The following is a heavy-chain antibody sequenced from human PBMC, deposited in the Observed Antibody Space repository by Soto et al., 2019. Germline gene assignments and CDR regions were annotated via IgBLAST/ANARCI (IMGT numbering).Heavy chain of an antibody. J-gene: IGHJ4*02. Sequence: HVQLQESAPGLVKPSQTLSLTCTVSGGSISSGGYYWSWIRQHPGKGLEWIGYLYYSGNTYYNPSLKSRLTISVDTSKNQFSLKLNSVTAAVSPVYYCARGGYSYGHYFGYWGQGTLVTVSS. CDR1: GGSISSGGYY. CDR3: ARGGYSYGHYFGY. V-gene: IGHV4-31*03. D-gene: IGHD5-18*01. CDR2: LYYSGNT.